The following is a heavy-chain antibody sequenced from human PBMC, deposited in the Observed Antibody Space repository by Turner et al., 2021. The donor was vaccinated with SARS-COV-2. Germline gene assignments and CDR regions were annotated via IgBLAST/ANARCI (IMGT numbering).Heavy chain of an antibody. CDR1: GLTFNNAW. CDR2: IKSKTDGGTT. D-gene: IGHD1-26*01. J-gene: IGHJ4*02. Sequence: EVQLVESGGGLVQRGGSLTLSCAVSGLTFNNAWMNWVRQAPGKGLEWVGRIKSKTDGGTTDYAAPVKDRFTISRDDSKNTMYLQMSSLKTEDTALYYCTTRSGSFDYWGQGTLVTVSS. V-gene: IGHV3-15*01. CDR3: TTRSGSFDY.